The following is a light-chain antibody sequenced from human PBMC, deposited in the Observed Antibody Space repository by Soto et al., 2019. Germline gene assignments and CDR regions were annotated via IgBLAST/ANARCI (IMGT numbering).Light chain of an antibody. V-gene: IGLV2-14*01. CDR3: GSYTSTDTPFV. J-gene: IGLJ1*01. CDR1: STDVGGYNY. CDR2: EVN. Sequence: QSVLAQPSSVSGSPGQSITISCTGTSTDVGGYNYVSWYQHHPGKGPKLLIYEVNNRPSGVSDRFSGSKSGNKASLTISNLEAEDESDYYCGSYTSTDTPFVFGTGTKLTVL.